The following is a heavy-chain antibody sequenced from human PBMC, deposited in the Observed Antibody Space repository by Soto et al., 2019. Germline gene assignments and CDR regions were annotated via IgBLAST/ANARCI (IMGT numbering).Heavy chain of an antibody. CDR1: GGSFSGYY. V-gene: IGHV4-34*01. Sequence: NPSETLSLTCAVYGGSFSGYYWSWIRQPPGKGLEWIGEINHSGSTNYNPSLKSRVTISVDTSKNQFSLKLSSVTAADTAVYYCARGRGRAARRAYYMDVWGKGTTVTVSS. CDR2: INHSGST. D-gene: IGHD6-6*01. CDR3: ARGRGRAARRAYYMDV. J-gene: IGHJ6*03.